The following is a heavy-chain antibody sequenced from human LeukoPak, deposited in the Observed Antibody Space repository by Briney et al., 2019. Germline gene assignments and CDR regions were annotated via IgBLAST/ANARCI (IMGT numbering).Heavy chain of an antibody. CDR2: IFHTGST. D-gene: IGHD4-17*01. CDR3: VRGYRDYPYYFGN. V-gene: IGHV4-30-2*01. CDR1: GGSIGSDTFS. Sequence: SQTLSLTCTVSGGSIGSDTFSYNWIRQPPGKGLEWIGYIFHTGSTYYSPSLKSRVTIAVDRSKNQFSLKLSSVTAADTAVYYCVRGYRDYPYYFGNWGQGTLVTVSS. J-gene: IGHJ4*02.